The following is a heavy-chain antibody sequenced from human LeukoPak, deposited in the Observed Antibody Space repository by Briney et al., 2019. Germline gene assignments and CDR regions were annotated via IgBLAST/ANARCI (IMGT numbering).Heavy chain of an antibody. CDR2: ISSNGHT. Sequence: GGSLRLSCSASGFTFRKYSMHWVPQGPGKGLEYVSAISSNGHTYYADSVKGRFTISRDNSKNTLHLQMNSLRAEDTAVYYCAKIHDILTGYSQYTYYFDYWGQGTLVTVSP. CDR3: AKIHDILTGYSQYTYYFDY. V-gene: IGHV3-64*04. J-gene: IGHJ4*02. D-gene: IGHD3-9*01. CDR1: GFTFRKYS.